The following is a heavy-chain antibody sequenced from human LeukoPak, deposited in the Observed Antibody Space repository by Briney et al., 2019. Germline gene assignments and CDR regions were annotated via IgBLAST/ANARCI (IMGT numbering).Heavy chain of an antibody. D-gene: IGHD6-13*01. CDR2: IYIDGTT. V-gene: IGHV3-53*01. CDR1: GFIVSHNY. Sequence: GGSLRLSCAASGFIVSHNYMTWVRQAPGRGLEWISVIYIDGTTYYADSVKGRFTISRDQANNTLYLQMNTLRDEDTAVYYCARGPRYSFYWGQGTLVSVSS. CDR3: ARGPRYSFY. J-gene: IGHJ4*02.